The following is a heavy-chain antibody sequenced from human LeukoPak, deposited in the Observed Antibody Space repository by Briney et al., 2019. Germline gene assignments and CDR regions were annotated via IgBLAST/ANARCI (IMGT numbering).Heavy chain of an antibody. CDR3: ARRWYSSSWYGGYRWFDP. CDR2: IFYSGST. CDR1: SGSISTSNYY. V-gene: IGHV4-39*07. D-gene: IGHD6-13*01. J-gene: IGHJ5*02. Sequence: PSETLSLTCTVSSGSISTSNYYWGWVRQPPGTALEWIGNIFYSGSTYYSPSLKSRVTISVDTSKNQFSPKLSSVTAADTAVYYCARRWYSSSWYGGYRWFDPWGQGTLVTVSS.